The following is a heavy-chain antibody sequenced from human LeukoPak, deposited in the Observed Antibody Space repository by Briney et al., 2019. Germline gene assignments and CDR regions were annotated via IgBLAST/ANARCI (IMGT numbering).Heavy chain of an antibody. Sequence: GASVKVSCKASGGTFSSYAISWVRQAPGQGLEWMGGIIPIFGTANYAQKFQGRVTITTDESTSTAYMELSSLRSEDTAVYYCARPRYCSSTSCYREGAFDYWGQGTLVTVSS. J-gene: IGHJ4*02. CDR1: GGTFSSYA. D-gene: IGHD2-2*02. CDR3: ARPRYCSSTSCYREGAFDY. CDR2: IIPIFGTA. V-gene: IGHV1-69*05.